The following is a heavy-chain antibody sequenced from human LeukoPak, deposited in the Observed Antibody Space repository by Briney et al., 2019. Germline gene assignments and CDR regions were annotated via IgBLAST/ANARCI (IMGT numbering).Heavy chain of an antibody. CDR3: ARSYYDFWSGYYYYYYMDV. Sequence: SQTLSLTCTVSGGSISSGSYYWRWIRQPAGTGLEWIGRIYTSGSTNYNPSLKSRVTISVDTSKNQFSLKLSSVTAADTAVYYCARSYYDFWSGYYYYYYMDVWGKGTTVTVSS. CDR1: GGSISSGSYY. D-gene: IGHD3-3*01. J-gene: IGHJ6*03. CDR2: IYTSGST. V-gene: IGHV4-61*02.